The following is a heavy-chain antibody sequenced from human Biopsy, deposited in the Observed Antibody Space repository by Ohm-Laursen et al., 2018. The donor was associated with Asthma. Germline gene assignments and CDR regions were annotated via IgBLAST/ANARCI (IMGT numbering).Heavy chain of an antibody. Sequence: TLSLTCPVSGGSMSSSSYSWGWIRQPPGKGLEWIGSISYTGNTDIPSLRSRVTLSVDTSKNNFSLKLTSVTAADTAVYYCARHDHRWDTYADFWGQGTLVTVSS. V-gene: IGHV4-39*01. CDR1: GGSMSSSSYS. D-gene: IGHD2-2*01. CDR3: ARHDHRWDTYADF. CDR2: ISYTGNT. J-gene: IGHJ4*02.